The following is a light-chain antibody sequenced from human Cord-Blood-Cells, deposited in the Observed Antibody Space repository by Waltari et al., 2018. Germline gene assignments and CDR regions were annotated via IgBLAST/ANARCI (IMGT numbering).Light chain of an antibody. CDR3: AAWDDSLNGHV. J-gene: IGLJ1*01. CDR2: SNN. V-gene: IGLV1-44*01. Sequence: QSVLTQPPSASGTPGQRVTISCSGSSYNIGRTTVNWYQQLPGTAPKLLIYSNNQRPSGVPDRFSGSKSGTSASLAISGLQSEDEADYYCAAWDDSLNGHVFGTGTKVTVL. CDR1: SYNIGRTT.